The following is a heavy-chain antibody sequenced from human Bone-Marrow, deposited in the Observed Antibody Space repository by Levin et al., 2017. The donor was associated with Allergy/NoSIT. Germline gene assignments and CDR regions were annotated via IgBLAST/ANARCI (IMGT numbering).Heavy chain of an antibody. CDR2: ISGSGGST. V-gene: IGHV3-23*01. Sequence: PGGSLRLSCAASGFTFSSYAMSWVRQAPGKGLEWVSAISGSGGSTYYADSVKGRFTISRDNSKNTLYLQMNSLRAEDTAVYYCAKGNNNVDTAMALSWGLFDYWGQGTLVTVSS. CDR1: GFTFSSYA. CDR3: AKGNNNVDTAMALSWGLFDY. D-gene: IGHD5-18*01. J-gene: IGHJ4*02.